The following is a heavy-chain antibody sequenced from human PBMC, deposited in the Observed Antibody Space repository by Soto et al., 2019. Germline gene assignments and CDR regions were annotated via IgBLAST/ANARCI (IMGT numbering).Heavy chain of an antibody. CDR3: ARGMSGDLTWALY. Sequence: WESLSLTCTVSGGSLSRGSYYWNGIRQPPGKGLEWIGYIFYSGSTTYNPSLKSRVTISVDTSKNQFSLKLSSVTAADTAVYYCARGMSGDLTWALYWGQGTLVTAPQ. J-gene: IGHJ4*02. CDR1: GGSLSRGSYY. CDR2: IFYSGST. D-gene: IGHD3-3*01. V-gene: IGHV4-61*01.